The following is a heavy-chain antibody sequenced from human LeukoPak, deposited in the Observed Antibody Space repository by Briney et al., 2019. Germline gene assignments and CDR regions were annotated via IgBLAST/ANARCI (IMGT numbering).Heavy chain of an antibody. CDR1: GFTFSNFA. CDR2: IWFDGSNK. J-gene: IGHJ4*02. Sequence: GGSLRLSCAASGFTFSNFAMSWVRQAPGKGLEWVAFIWFDGSNKHYADSVKGRFTISRDNSEDTLYLQMNSLRAEDTAVYYCVRDPSGSGFAFDSWGQGALVTVSS. V-gene: IGHV3-33*08. CDR3: VRDPSGSGFAFDS. D-gene: IGHD1-1*01.